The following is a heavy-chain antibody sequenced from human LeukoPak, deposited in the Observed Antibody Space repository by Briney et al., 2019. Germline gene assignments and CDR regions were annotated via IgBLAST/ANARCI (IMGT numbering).Heavy chain of an antibody. V-gene: IGHV3-66*02. CDR1: GFTVSSNY. CDR2: IYSGGST. CDR3: ARDAAAAFFDY. D-gene: IGHD6-13*01. J-gene: IGHJ4*02. Sequence: GGSLGLSCAASGFTVSSNYMSWGRQAPGKGLEWGSVIYSGGSTYYADSVKGRFTISSDNSKNTLYLQMNSLRAEDTAVYYCARDAAAAFFDYWGQGTLVTVSS.